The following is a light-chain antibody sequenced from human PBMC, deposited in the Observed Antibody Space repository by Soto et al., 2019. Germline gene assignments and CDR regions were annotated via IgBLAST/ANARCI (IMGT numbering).Light chain of an antibody. CDR2: DVS. CDR1: SRDVGGYND. Sequence: QAALTQPASLSGSPVQSITIACTGTSRDVGGYNDVSGYQQHPGKAPKLMIYDVSNRPSGVSNRFSGSKSGNKASLTISGLQAEDEADYYCSSYTSSSTLLVFGGGTTVTVL. CDR3: SSYTSSSTLLV. V-gene: IGLV2-14*01. J-gene: IGLJ2*01.